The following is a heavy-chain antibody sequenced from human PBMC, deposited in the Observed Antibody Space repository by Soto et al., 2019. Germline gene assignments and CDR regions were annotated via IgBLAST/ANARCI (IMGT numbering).Heavy chain of an antibody. V-gene: IGHV4-4*07. D-gene: IGHD6-19*01. CDR3: ARGPYTSGWFAFDY. J-gene: IGHJ4*02. CDR1: GGSIISQY. Sequence: SETLSLTCTVSGGSIISQYWSWIRQPAGKGLEWIGRIYNNANANYNPSLKGRVTMSVDTSKNQFSLKLSSVTAAETAVYYCARGPYTSGWFAFDYWGQGILVTVSS. CDR2: IYNNANA.